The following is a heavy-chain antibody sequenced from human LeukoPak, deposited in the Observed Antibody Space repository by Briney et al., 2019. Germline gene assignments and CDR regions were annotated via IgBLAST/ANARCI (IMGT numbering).Heavy chain of an antibody. CDR2: ISSDGSST. D-gene: IGHD6-19*01. V-gene: IGHV3-74*01. CDR3: ARVESSGWSRFDY. Sequence: GGSLRLSCAAAACTFSNYWMHWVRQVPGKGLVWVSRISSDGSSTIYADSVKGRFTISRDNAKNRLYLQMNSLRADDATVYYCARVESSGWSRFDYWGQGTLVTVSS. J-gene: IGHJ4*02. CDR1: ACTFSNYW.